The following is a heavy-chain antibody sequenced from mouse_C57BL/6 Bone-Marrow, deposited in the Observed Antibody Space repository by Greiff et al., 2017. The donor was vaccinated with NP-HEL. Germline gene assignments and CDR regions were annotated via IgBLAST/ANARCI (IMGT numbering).Heavy chain of an antibody. J-gene: IGHJ3*01. CDR1: GYTFTDYY. V-gene: IGHV1-19*01. D-gene: IGHD2-3*01. CDR3: ARGPNDGYYVGFAY. CDR2: INPYNGGT. Sequence: EVQLQQSGPVLVKPGASVKMSCKASGYTFTDYYMNWVKQSHGKSLEWIGVINPYNGGTSYNQKFKGKATLTVDKSSSTAYMELNSLTSEDSAVYYCARGPNDGYYVGFAYWGQGTLVTVSA.